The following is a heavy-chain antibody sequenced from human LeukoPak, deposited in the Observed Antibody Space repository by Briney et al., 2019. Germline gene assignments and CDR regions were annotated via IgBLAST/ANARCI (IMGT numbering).Heavy chain of an antibody. V-gene: IGHV3-49*04. CDR1: GFTFGDYA. CDR2: IRSKAYGGTT. CDR3: WKQWLFSRKDAFDI. D-gene: IGHD6-19*01. J-gene: IGHJ3*02. Sequence: GGSLRLSCTASGFTFGDYAMSWVRQAPGKGLEWVGFIRSKAYGGTTEYAASVKGRFTISRDDSKSIAYLQMNSLKTEDTAVYYCWKQWLFSRKDAFDIWGQGTMVTVSS.